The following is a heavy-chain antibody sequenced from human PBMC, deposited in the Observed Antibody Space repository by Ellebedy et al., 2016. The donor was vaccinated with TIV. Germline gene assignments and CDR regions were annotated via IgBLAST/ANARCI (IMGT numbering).Heavy chain of an antibody. J-gene: IGHJ5*02. D-gene: IGHD3-10*01. Sequence: SETLSLXXTVSGGSISSSSSYWGWIRQPPGKGLEWIGEIYHSGSTNYNPSLKSRVTISVDKSKNQFSLKLSSVNAADTAVYYCARDITMVRGEGAAPWGQGTLVTVSS. CDR3: ARDITMVRGEGAAP. CDR1: GGSISSSSSY. CDR2: IYHSGST. V-gene: IGHV4-39*07.